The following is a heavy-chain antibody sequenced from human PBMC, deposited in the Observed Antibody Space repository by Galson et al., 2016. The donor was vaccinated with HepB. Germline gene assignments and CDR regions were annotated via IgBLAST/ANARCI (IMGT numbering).Heavy chain of an antibody. CDR1: GFTFSNYG. Sequence: SLRLSCAASGFTFSNYGMHWVRQAPGKGLEWVAVISDDESNEHYADSVKGRFTISRDNSKNTLYLQMTSLRAEDTAVYYCANSGLLRFLEWLLPFDCWGQGTLVTVSS. CDR2: ISDDESNE. CDR3: ANSGLLRFLEWLLPFDC. J-gene: IGHJ4*02. V-gene: IGHV3-30*18. D-gene: IGHD3-3*01.